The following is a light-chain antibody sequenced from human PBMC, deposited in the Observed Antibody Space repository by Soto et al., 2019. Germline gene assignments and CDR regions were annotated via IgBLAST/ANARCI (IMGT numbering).Light chain of an antibody. CDR2: DVR. J-gene: IGLJ1*01. Sequence: QSALTKPASVSGSPGQSITISCTGTSSDVGGYNYVSWYQHHPGKAPKLMIYDVRNRPSGVSNRFSGSKSGNTASLTISGLQAEDEADYYCSSYTGSTTHVFGTGTKLTVL. CDR1: SSDVGGYNY. CDR3: SSYTGSTTHV. V-gene: IGLV2-14*03.